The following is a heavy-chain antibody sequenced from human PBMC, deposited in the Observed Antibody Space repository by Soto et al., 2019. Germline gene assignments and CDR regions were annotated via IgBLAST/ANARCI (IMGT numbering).Heavy chain of an antibody. V-gene: IGHV4-59*01. CDR1: GGSISSYY. CDR3: ARGSPYYDFWSGYHSDYWYFDL. D-gene: IGHD3-3*01. Sequence: QVQLQESGPGLVKPSETLSLTCTVSGGSISSYYWSWIRQPPGKGLEWIGYIYYSGSTNYNPSRKTRVTISVDTSKNQSSLKLSSVTAADTAVYYCARGSPYYDFWSGYHSDYWYFDLWCRGTLVTVSS. J-gene: IGHJ2*01. CDR2: IYYSGST.